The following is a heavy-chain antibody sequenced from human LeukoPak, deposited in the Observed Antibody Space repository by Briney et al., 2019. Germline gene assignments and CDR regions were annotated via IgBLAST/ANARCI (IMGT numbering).Heavy chain of an antibody. J-gene: IGHJ4*02. V-gene: IGHV1-69*13. CDR2: IIPIFGTA. CDR3: GSYRGYSSSYFDY. Sequence: ASVKVSCKASGGTFSSYAISWVRQAPGQGLEWMGGIIPIFGTANYAQKFQGRVTITADESTSTAYMELSSLRSEDTAVYYCGSYRGYSSSYFDYWGQGTLVTVSS. D-gene: IGHD6-13*01. CDR1: GGTFSSYA.